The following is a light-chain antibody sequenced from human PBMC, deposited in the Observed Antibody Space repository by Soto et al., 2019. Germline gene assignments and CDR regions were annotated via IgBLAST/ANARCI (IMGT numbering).Light chain of an antibody. V-gene: IGKV3-11*01. CDR3: QQRYNGPLT. J-gene: IGKJ4*01. CDR1: QNVDTF. CDR2: DAS. Sequence: IVLTQSPGTLSLSPGERASLSGRASQNVDTFLAWYQQRPGQAPRLLMYDASHRAAGILARFSGSGSGTEFTLTINSLEPEDVAVYYSQQRYNGPLTFGEGTKVDIK.